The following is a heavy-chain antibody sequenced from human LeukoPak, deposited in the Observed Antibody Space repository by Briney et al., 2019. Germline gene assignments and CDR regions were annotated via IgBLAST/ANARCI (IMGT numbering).Heavy chain of an antibody. CDR1: GFTFSSYA. CDR3: AKGGLVVVDYGMDV. CDR2: ISGSGGST. J-gene: IGHJ6*02. V-gene: IGHV3-23*01. Sequence: TGGSLRLSCAASGFTFSSYAMSWVRQAPGKGLEWVSAISGSGGSTYYADSVKGRFTISRDNSKNTLYPQMNSLRAEDTAVYYCAKGGLVVVDYGMDVWGQGTTVTVSS. D-gene: IGHD2-15*01.